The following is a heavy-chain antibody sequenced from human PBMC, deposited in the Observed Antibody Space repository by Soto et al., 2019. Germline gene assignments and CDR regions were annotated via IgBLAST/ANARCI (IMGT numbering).Heavy chain of an antibody. CDR1: GYTFTSYA. CDR3: ARSLPVPGGRLYYYYYYGMDV. J-gene: IGHJ6*02. Sequence: ASVKVSCKASGYTFTSYAMHWVRQAPGQRLEWMGWINAGNGNTKYSQKFQGRVTITRDTSASTAYMELSSLRSEDTAVYYCARSLPVPGGRLYYYYYYGMDVWGQGTTVTVSS. D-gene: IGHD2-2*01. CDR2: INAGNGNT. V-gene: IGHV1-3*01.